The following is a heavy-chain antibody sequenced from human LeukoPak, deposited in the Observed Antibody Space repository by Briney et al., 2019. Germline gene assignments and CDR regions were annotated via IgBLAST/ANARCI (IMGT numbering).Heavy chain of an antibody. CDR3: TRRARDFGDSHAFDV. V-gene: IGHV3-11*01. D-gene: IGHD4-17*01. Sequence: GESLRLSCVASGLTFSDTNLAWIRQAPGKGLEWISYIRRVPTDLYYADSVKGRFTITRDNAKNSLYLQMNSLRAEDTANYYCTRRARDFGDSHAFDVWGQGTMVTVSS. CDR2: IRRVPTDL. J-gene: IGHJ3*01. CDR1: GLTFSDTN.